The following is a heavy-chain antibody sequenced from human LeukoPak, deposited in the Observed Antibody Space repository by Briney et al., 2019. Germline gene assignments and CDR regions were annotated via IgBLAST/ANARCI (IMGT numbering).Heavy chain of an antibody. D-gene: IGHD4/OR15-4a*01. CDR1: GFTFSSYS. CDR3: ARDLSRGADY. Sequence: GSLRLSCAASGFTFSSYSMNWVRQAPGKGLEWVSSISSSSTYIYYADSVKGRFTVSRDNAKNSLYLQMNSLRAEDTAVYYCARDLSRGADYWGQGTLVTVSS. V-gene: IGHV3-21*01. J-gene: IGHJ4*02. CDR2: ISSSSTYI.